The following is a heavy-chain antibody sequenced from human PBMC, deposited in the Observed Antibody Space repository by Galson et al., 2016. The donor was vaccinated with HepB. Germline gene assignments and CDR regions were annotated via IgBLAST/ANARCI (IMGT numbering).Heavy chain of an antibody. D-gene: IGHD1-26*01. J-gene: IGHJ4*02. V-gene: IGHV3-48*04. CDR2: IDGESGII. Sequence: SLRLSCAASGFTFSTYSMNWVRQSPGKGPEWIAYIDGESGIILYADSVKGRFIISRDNAENSLHLQMNTLRGEDTAVYYCARDGTGTGSYSGAFYWGQGALVTVSS. CDR3: ARDGTGTGSYSGAFY. CDR1: GFTFSTYS.